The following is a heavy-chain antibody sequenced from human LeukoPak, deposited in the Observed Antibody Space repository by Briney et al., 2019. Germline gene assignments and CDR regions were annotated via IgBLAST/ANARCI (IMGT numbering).Heavy chain of an antibody. CDR1: GFTFSRYA. Sequence: GGSLRLSCAASGFTFSRYAMAWVRQALGKGLEWVSAIHSAGRSTYYPDSLKGRVTISRDNSKNTLYLQMKSLRPEDTAVYYCARVPTSGTYYYFDYWGQGTLVTVSS. D-gene: IGHD2-8*01. CDR2: IHSAGRST. CDR3: ARVPTSGTYYYFDY. J-gene: IGHJ4*02. V-gene: IGHV3-23*01.